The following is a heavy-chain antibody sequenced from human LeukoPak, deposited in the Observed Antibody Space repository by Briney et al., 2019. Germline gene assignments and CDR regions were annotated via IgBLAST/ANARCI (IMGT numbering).Heavy chain of an antibody. D-gene: IGHD2-15*01. CDR2: ISWNSASI. Sequence: PGRSLRLSCAASGFTFDDYAMHWVRQAPGKGLEWVSGISWNSASIGYADSVKGRFTISRDNAKNSLYLQMNSLRAEDTALYYCAKDIGVVVAAPRAQTYYYYGMDVWGQGTTVTVSS. CDR3: AKDIGVVVAAPRAQTYYYYGMDV. CDR1: GFTFDDYA. V-gene: IGHV3-9*01. J-gene: IGHJ6*02.